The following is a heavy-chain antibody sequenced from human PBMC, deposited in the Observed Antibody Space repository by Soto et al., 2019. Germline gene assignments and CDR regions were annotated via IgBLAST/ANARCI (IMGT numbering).Heavy chain of an antibody. D-gene: IGHD6-13*01. J-gene: IGHJ5*02. V-gene: IGHV3-7*03. Sequence: PGGSLRLSCAASGFTFSSYWMSWVRQAPGKGLEWVANIKQDGSEKYYVDSVKGRFTISRDNAKISLYLQMNSLRAEDTAVYYCARAWGAAARTLAPWFDPWGQGTLVTVSS. CDR3: ARAWGAAARTLAPWFDP. CDR1: GFTFSSYW. CDR2: IKQDGSEK.